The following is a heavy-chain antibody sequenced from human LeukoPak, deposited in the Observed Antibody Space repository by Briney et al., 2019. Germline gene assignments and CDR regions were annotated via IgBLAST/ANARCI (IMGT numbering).Heavy chain of an antibody. CDR2: ISGSGGST. V-gene: IGHV3-23*01. Sequence: GGSLRLSCAASGFTFSSYAMSWVRQAPGKGLEWVSAISGSGGSTYYADSVKGRFTISRDNSKNTLYLQMNSLRAEDTAVYYCARDFYCSRTSRYAPSFDYWGQGTLVTVSS. D-gene: IGHD2-2*01. CDR3: ARDFYCSRTSRYAPSFDY. CDR1: GFTFSSYA. J-gene: IGHJ4*02.